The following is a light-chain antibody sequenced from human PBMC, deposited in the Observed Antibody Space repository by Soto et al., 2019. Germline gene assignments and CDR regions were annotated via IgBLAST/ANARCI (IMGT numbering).Light chain of an antibody. CDR2: GAS. V-gene: IGKV3-15*01. CDR3: RQYKDWPPIT. Sequence: ELLIRQSPSTLSDSPGGTATLCCRASQSVGNHLAGYQQKPGQAPRLLIYGASNRATGVPARLSGSGSGTEFALTTISLQSEEVALYYCRQYKDWPPITFGQGTRLDI. CDR1: QSVGNH. J-gene: IGKJ5*01.